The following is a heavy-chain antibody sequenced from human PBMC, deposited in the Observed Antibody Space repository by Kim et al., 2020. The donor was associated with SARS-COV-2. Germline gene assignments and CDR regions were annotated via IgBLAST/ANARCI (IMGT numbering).Heavy chain of an antibody. V-gene: IGHV3-48*03. CDR2: ISAVGISI. CDR3: ARGDDSGLFYYHFDL. CDR1: GFSFGTHE. D-gene: IGHD1-26*01. Sequence: GGSLRLSCAASGFSFGTHEMNWVRQVPGKGLEWVSYISAVGISIYYADSVKGRFTISRDNAKKSLYLQMNSLRAEDTAIYYCARGDDSGLFYYHFDLWGQGPLVNVPP. J-gene: IGHJ4*02.